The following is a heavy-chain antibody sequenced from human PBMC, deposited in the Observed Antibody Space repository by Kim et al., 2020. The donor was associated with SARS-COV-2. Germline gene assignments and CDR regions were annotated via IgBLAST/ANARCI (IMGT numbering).Heavy chain of an antibody. V-gene: IGHV3-23*01. CDR1: GFTFSSYA. D-gene: IGHD3-3*01. CDR2: ISGSGGST. J-gene: IGHJ6*02. CDR3: AKDQDDDFWSGYIMPYYYYYGMDV. Sequence: GGSLRLSCAASGFTFSSYAMSWVRQAPGKGLEWVSAISGSGGSTYYADSVKGRFTISRDNSKNTLYLQMNSLRAEDTAVYYCAKDQDDDFWSGYIMPYYYYYGMDVWGQGTTVTVSS.